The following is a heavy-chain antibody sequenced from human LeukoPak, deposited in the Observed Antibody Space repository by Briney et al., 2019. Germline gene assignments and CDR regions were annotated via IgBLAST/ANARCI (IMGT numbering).Heavy chain of an antibody. Sequence: SETLSLTCTVSGGSISSITFYWGRIRQPPGKGLEWIGTIYYSGSTHYNPSLKSRVTISVDTSKNQFSLNLSSVTAADTAVYYCAREGRYGYYYGMDVWGQGTTVTVSS. CDR1: GGSISSITFY. V-gene: IGHV4-39*02. D-gene: IGHD3-16*01. CDR2: IYYSGST. CDR3: AREGRYGYYYGMDV. J-gene: IGHJ6*02.